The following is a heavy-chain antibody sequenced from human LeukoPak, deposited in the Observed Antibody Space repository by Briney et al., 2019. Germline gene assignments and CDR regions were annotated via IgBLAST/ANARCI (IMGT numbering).Heavy chain of an antibody. CDR2: ISGSGGST. CDR3: AKDLYSSGYIRYYYYMDV. J-gene: IGHJ6*03. Sequence: PGGSLRLSCAASGFTFSSYAMSWVRQAPGKGLEWVSAISGSGGSTYYADSVKGRFTISRDNSKNTLYLQMNSLRAEDTAVYYCAKDLYSSGYIRYYYYMDVWGKGTTVTVSS. V-gene: IGHV3-23*01. CDR1: GFTFSSYA. D-gene: IGHD6-19*01.